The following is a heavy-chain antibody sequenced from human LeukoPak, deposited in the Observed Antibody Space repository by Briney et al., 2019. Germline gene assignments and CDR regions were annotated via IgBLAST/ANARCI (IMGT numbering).Heavy chain of an antibody. V-gene: IGHV4-39*07. CDR1: GGSISSSSYY. J-gene: IGHJ4*02. CDR2: IYYGGST. D-gene: IGHD3-22*01. CDR3: ARVNYYDSSDYPGDF. Sequence: SETLSLTCTVSGGSISSSSYYWGWIRQPPGKGLEWIGSIYYGGSTYYKSSLENRVTISIDTSKNQFSLKLSSVTAADTAVYYCARVNYYDSSDYPGDFWGQGTLVTVSS.